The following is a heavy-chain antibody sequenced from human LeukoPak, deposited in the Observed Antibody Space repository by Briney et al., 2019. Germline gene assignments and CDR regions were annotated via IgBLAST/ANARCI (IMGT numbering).Heavy chain of an antibody. CDR2: IYYSGST. Sequence: SETLSLTCTVSGGSISSYYWSWIRQPPGKGLEWIGYIYYSGSTNYNPSLKSRVTISVDTSKNQFSLKLSSVTAADTAVYYCARYGPYDSSGYYPDYDAFDIWGRGTMVTVSS. CDR1: GGSISSYY. V-gene: IGHV4-59*08. D-gene: IGHD3-22*01. CDR3: ARYGPYDSSGYYPDYDAFDI. J-gene: IGHJ3*02.